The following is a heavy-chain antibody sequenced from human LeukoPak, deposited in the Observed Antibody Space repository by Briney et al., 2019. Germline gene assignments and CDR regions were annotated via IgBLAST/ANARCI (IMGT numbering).Heavy chain of an antibody. J-gene: IGHJ4*02. CDR3: ARGVGGDFDALDY. D-gene: IGHD4-17*01. V-gene: IGHV4-59*01. CDR1: GGSISSYY. Sequence: PSETLSLTCTVSGGSISSYYWSWIRQPPGKGLEWIGYIYYSGSTNYNPSLKSRVTISVDTSKNQFSLKLSSVTAADTAVYYCARGVGGDFDALDYWGQGTLVTVSS. CDR2: IYYSGST.